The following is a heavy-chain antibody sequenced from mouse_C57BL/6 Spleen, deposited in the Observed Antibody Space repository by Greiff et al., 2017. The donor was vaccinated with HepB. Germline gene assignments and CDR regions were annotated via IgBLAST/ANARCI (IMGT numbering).Heavy chain of an antibody. V-gene: IGHV1-42*01. CDR3: AQTGRAY. CDR2: INPSTGGT. Sequence: VQLQQSGPELVKPGASVKISCKASGYSFTGYYMNWVKQSPEKSLEWIGEINPSTGGTTYNQKFKAKATLTVDKSSSTAYMQLKSLTSEDSAVYYCAQTGRAYWGQGTLVTVSA. J-gene: IGHJ3*01. CDR1: GYSFTGYY. D-gene: IGHD4-1*01.